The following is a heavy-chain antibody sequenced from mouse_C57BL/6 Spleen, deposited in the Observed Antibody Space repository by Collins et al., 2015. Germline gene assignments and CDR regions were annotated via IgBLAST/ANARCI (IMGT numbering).Heavy chain of an antibody. Sequence: QVQLQQPGAELVKSGASVKVSCKASGYTFTSYWMHWVKQRPGQGLEWIGRIHPSDSDTNYNQKFKGKATLTVDKPSSTAYMQVSSLTSEGSAVYYCAMDYGSPFAYWGQGTLVTVSA. CDR1: GYTFTSYW. CDR2: IHPSDSDT. D-gene: IGHD1-1*01. CDR3: AMDYGSPFAY. V-gene: IGHV1-74*01. J-gene: IGHJ3*01.